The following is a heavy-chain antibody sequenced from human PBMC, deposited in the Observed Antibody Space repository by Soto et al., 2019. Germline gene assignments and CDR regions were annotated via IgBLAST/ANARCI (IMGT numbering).Heavy chain of an antibody. CDR1: GGSISSYY. Sequence: SDTPTLTCTVSGGSISSYYGSWIRQPPGKGLEWIGYIYYSGSTNYNPSLKSRVTISVDTSKHQFSLKLSSVTAADTAVYYCARVESHDYGGNYNWFDPWGQGTLVTVSS. V-gene: IGHV4-59*01. J-gene: IGHJ5*02. CDR3: ARVESHDYGGNYNWFDP. CDR2: IYYSGST. D-gene: IGHD4-17*01.